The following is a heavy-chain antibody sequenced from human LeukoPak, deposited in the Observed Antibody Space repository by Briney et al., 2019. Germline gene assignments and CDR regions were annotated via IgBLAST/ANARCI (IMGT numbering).Heavy chain of an antibody. D-gene: IGHD2-15*01. CDR1: GFTFSSYG. CDR2: ISYDGSNK. CDR3: AKNQNLPSSRYCSGGSCYSLGYFDY. Sequence: GGSLRLSCAASGFTFSSYGMHWVRQVPGKGLEWVAVISYDGSNKYYADSVKGRFTISRDNSKNTLYLQMNSLRAEDTAVYYCAKNQNLPSSRYCSGGSCYSLGYFDYWGQGTLVTVSS. J-gene: IGHJ4*02. V-gene: IGHV3-30*18.